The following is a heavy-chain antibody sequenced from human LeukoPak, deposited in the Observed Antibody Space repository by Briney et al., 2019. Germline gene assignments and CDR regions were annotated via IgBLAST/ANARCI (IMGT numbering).Heavy chain of an antibody. Sequence: ASVKVSCKASGYTFTGYYMHWVRQAPGQGLEWMGWINPNSGGTNYAQKFQGRVTMTRDTSISTAYMELSRLRSDDTAVYYCHSSSSSNWNDAHEPFDYWGQGTLVTVSS. CDR1: GYTFTGYY. D-gene: IGHD1-1*01. J-gene: IGHJ4*02. CDR3: HSSSSSNWNDAHEPFDY. V-gene: IGHV1-2*02. CDR2: INPNSGGT.